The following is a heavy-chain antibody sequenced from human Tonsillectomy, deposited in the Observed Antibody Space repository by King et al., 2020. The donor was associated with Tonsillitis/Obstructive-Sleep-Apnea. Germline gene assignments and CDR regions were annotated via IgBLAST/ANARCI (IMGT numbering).Heavy chain of an antibody. Sequence: DVQLVESGGGLVQPGRSLRLSCTASGFTFVDYHMSWVRLAPGKGLEWVGLIRRKGDGGTIEYAASVKGRLTISRDDSKSIAYLQMNSLKTEDTAVYYCCRVHGNWDKESFDIWGQGTRVPVSS. V-gene: IGHV3-49*04. CDR1: GFTFVDYH. CDR2: IRRKGDGGTI. J-gene: IGHJ3*02. CDR3: CRVHGNWDKESFDI. D-gene: IGHD1-1*01.